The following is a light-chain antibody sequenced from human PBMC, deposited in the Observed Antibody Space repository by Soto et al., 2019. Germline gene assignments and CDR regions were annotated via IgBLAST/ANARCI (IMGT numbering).Light chain of an antibody. Sequence: QSVLTQPASVSGSPGQSITISCTGTSSDVGGYNYVSWYQQHPGKAPKLMIYEVSNRPSGVSNRFSGSKSGNTASLTISGLQAEDEADYYCSSYTSSSTLGVFGGGTADRP. CDR2: EVS. V-gene: IGLV2-14*01. J-gene: IGLJ3*02. CDR1: SSDVGGYNY. CDR3: SSYTSSSTLGV.